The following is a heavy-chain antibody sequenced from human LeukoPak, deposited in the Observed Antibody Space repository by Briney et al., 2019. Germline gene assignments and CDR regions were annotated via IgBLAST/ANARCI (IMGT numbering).Heavy chain of an antibody. J-gene: IGHJ3*02. Sequence: SETLSLTCAVYGGSFSSYYWSWIRQPPGKGLEWIGYIYYSGSTNYNPSLKSRVTISVDTSGNQFSLKLSSVTAADTAVYYCASGYCGGACQLGGVDMWGQGTMVTVSS. CDR2: IYYSGST. CDR1: GGSFSSYY. D-gene: IGHD2-21*02. CDR3: ASGYCGGACQLGGVDM. V-gene: IGHV4-59*01.